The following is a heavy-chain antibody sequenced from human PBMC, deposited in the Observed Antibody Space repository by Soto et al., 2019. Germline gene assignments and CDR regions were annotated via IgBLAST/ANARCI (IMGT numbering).Heavy chain of an antibody. CDR1: GGSISGYY. V-gene: IGHV4-59*01. J-gene: IGHJ4*02. Sequence: SETLSLTCTVSGGSISGYYWSWIRQPPGKGLEWIGYMYKTGSTVYNPSFKSRVTISVDTSKNQFSLKLNSVTAADTAVYYGARNKYHSSGHSAYWGKGTLVTVSS. D-gene: IGHD3-22*01. CDR3: ARNKYHSSGHSAY. CDR2: MYKTGST.